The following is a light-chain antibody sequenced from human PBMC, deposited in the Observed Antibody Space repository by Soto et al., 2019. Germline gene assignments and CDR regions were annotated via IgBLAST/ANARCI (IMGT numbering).Light chain of an antibody. CDR3: QEGTYWPA. V-gene: IGKV3D-20*02. CDR2: DAS. Sequence: EIALTQSAGTLSLSPVETATLSCMASQSVSKNYLAWYKQKPGQAPRLIIYDASVRATGIPARLSGSGSGTEFTLTISSLEPEDFAVYYCQEGTYWPAFGGGTKVDIK. CDR1: QSVSKNY. J-gene: IGKJ4*01.